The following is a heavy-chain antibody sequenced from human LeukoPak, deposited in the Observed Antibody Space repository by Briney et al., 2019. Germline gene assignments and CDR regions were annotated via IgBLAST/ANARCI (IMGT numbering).Heavy chain of an antibody. J-gene: IGHJ4*02. CDR1: GGSISSGDYY. Sequence: SETLSLTCTVSGGSISSGDYYWSWIRQPPGKGLEWIGYIYYSGSTYYNPSLKSRVTISVDTSKNQFSLKLSSVTAADTAAYYCARDPTPRSYYDSSGYTGGYWGQGTLVTVSS. CDR3: ARDPTPRSYYDSSGYTGGY. D-gene: IGHD3-22*01. V-gene: IGHV4-30-4*01. CDR2: IYYSGST.